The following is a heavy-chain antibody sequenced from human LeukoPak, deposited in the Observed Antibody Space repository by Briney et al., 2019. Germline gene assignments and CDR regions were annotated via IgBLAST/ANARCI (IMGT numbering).Heavy chain of an antibody. CDR3: ARVIGNPVFDP. V-gene: IGHV4-61*02. J-gene: IGHJ5*02. D-gene: IGHD1-14*01. CDR2: IYTSGST. CDR1: GGSISSGSYY. Sequence: SQTLSLTCTVSGGSISSGSYYWSWIRQPAGKGLEWIGRIYTSGSTNYNPSLKSRVSISVDTSKNQFSLKLSSVTAADTAVYFCARVIGNPVFDPWGQGTLVTVSS.